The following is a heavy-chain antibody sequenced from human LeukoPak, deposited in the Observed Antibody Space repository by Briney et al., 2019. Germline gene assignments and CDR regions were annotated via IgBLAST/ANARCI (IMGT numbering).Heavy chain of an antibody. Sequence: SGTLSLTCAVTGGSISSSNWWSWVRQPPGKGLEWIGEIYHSGSTNYNPSLKSRVTISVDTSKNQFSLKLSSVTAADTAVYYCARRGLRYCSSTSCYTGSYYYYYYDMDVWGQGTTVTVSS. J-gene: IGHJ6*02. CDR3: ARRGLRYCSSTSCYTGSYYYYYYDMDV. V-gene: IGHV4-4*02. D-gene: IGHD2-2*02. CDR1: GGSISSSNW. CDR2: IYHSGST.